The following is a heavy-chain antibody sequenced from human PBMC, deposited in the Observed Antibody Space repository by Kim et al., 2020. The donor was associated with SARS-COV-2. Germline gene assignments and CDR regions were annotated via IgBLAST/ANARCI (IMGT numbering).Heavy chain of an antibody. J-gene: IGHJ4*02. D-gene: IGHD3-9*01. Sequence: SETLSLTCTVSGGSISSYYWSWIRQPPGKGLEWIGYIYYSGSTNYNPSLKSRVTISVDTSKNQFSLKLSSVTAADTAVYYCARARFSYDILTGYGGPFDYWGQGTLVTVSS. V-gene: IGHV4-59*01. CDR1: GGSISSYY. CDR3: ARARFSYDILTGYGGPFDY. CDR2: IYYSGST.